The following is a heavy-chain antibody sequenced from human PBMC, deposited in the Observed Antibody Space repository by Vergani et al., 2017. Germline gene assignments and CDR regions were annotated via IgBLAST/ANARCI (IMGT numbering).Heavy chain of an antibody. CDR3: ARGHCSGGSCYYYYYGMDV. D-gene: IGHD2-15*01. V-gene: IGHV4-34*01. CDR2: INHSGST. Sequence: QVQLQQWGAGLLKPSETLSLTCAVYGGSFSGYYWSWIRQPPGKGLEWIGEINHSGSTNYNPSLKSRVTISVDTSKNQFSLKLSSVTAADTAVYYCARGHCSGGSCYYYYYGMDVWGQGTTVTVSS. CDR1: GGSFSGYY. J-gene: IGHJ6*02.